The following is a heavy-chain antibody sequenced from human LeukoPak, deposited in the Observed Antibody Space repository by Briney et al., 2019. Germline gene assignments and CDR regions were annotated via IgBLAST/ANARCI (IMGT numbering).Heavy chain of an antibody. J-gene: IGHJ4*02. CDR2: ISSSSSYI. D-gene: IGHD3-22*01. CDR1: GFTFSSYS. V-gene: IGHV3-21*01. CDR3: ARDSSPGYWYYYDSSGYYFDY. Sequence: GGSLRLSCAASGFTFSSYSMNWVRQAPGKGLEWVSSISSSSSYIYYADSVKSRFTISRDNAKNSLYLQMNSLRAEDTAVYYCARDSSPGYWYYYDSSGYYFDYWGQGTLVTVSS.